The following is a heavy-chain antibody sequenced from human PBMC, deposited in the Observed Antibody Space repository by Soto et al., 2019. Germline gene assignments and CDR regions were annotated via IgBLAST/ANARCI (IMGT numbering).Heavy chain of an antibody. CDR1: GFTFSDYY. CDR3: ARTKVRGVMTLQHYFYMDV. J-gene: IGHJ6*03. CDR2: ISSSGSTI. V-gene: IGHV3-11*01. D-gene: IGHD3-10*01. Sequence: QVQLVESGGGLVKPGGSLRLSCAASGFTFSDYYMSWIRQAPGKGLEWVSYISSSGSTIYYADSVKGRFTISRDNAKNSLHLQMSSLRAEDTPVYYCARTKVRGVMTLQHYFYMDVWGKGTTVTVSS.